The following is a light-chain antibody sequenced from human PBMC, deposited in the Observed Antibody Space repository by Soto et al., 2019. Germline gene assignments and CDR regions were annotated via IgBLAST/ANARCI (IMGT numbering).Light chain of an antibody. CDR2: GNS. CDR3: HSYDSSLSGSEV. CDR1: SSNIGAGHD. V-gene: IGLV1-40*01. J-gene: IGLJ1*01. Sequence: QALLTQLPSVSGAPGQRVTISCTGSSSNIGAGHDVHWYQQLPGTAPKLLIYGNSNRPSGVPDRFSGSKSGTSASLAITGLQAEDEADYYCHSYDSSLSGSEVFGTGTKVTV.